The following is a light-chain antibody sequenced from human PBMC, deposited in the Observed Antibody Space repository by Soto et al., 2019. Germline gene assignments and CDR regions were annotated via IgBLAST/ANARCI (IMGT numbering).Light chain of an antibody. CDR3: ETWGTGIRV. CDR1: SGHSSYG. CDR2: LNSDGSH. Sequence: QSVLTQSPSASASLGASVKLTCTLSSGHSSYGIAWHQQQPEKGPRYLMKLNSDGSHSRGDGIPDRFSGSSSGAERYLTISSLQSEDEGDYYCETWGTGIRVFGGGTKLTVL. V-gene: IGLV4-69*02. J-gene: IGLJ3*02.